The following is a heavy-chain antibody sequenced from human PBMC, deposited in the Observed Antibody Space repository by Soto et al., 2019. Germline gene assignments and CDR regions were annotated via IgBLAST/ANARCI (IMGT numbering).Heavy chain of an antibody. V-gene: IGHV1-18*01. J-gene: IGHJ6*02. CDR3: AQNGRLTNYYSGMDV. D-gene: IGHD2-21*02. Sequence: QGQLVQSGPEVKKPGASVKVSCKASGYTCTRYGISWVRQAPGQGLEWMGWISGYNGDTSYAQKVQGRVTMTVDTATGTAYMEVRRPTSDGTAVYYCAQNGRLTNYYSGMDVWGQGTTVTVSS. CDR2: ISGYNGDT. CDR1: GYTCTRYG.